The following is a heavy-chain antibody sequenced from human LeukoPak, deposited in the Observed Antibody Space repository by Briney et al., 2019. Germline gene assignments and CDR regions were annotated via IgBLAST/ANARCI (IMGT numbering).Heavy chain of an antibody. CDR2: ISYDGSNK. V-gene: IGHV3-30-3*01. CDR3: ARERVVGATVLFDY. D-gene: IGHD1-26*01. Sequence: QPGGSLRLSCAASGFTFSSYAMHWVRQAPGKGLEWVAVISYDGSNKYYADSVKGRFTISRDNAKNSLYLQMNSLRAEDTAVYYCARERVVGATVLFDYWGQGTLVTVSS. J-gene: IGHJ4*02. CDR1: GFTFSSYA.